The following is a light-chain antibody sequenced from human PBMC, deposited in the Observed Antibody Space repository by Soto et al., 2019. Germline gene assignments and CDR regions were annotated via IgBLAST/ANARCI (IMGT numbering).Light chain of an antibody. Sequence: EIVMTQSPATLSVSPGERVTLSCRASQSVSSNLAWYQQKPGQAPRLLIYGASTRATGIPARFSGSGSGTEFTLTISSLQSEDFAVYYCQQYNNWPPLTFGQGTRLYIK. CDR3: QQYNNWPPLT. CDR2: GAS. CDR1: QSVSSN. V-gene: IGKV3-15*01. J-gene: IGKJ5*01.